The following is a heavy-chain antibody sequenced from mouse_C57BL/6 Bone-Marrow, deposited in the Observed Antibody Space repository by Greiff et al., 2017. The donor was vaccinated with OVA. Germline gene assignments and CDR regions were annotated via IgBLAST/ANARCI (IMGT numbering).Heavy chain of an antibody. Sequence: VMLVESGAELVKPGASVKMSCKASGYTFTTYPIEWMKQTHGKSLEWIGNFHPYNDDTKYNEKFKGKATLTVEKSSSTVYLELSRLTSDDSAVYYCARPGDYDGDWFAYWGQGTLVTVSA. CDR1: GYTFTTYP. CDR3: ARPGDYDGDWFAY. J-gene: IGHJ3*01. V-gene: IGHV1-47*01. D-gene: IGHD2-4*01. CDR2: FHPYNDDT.